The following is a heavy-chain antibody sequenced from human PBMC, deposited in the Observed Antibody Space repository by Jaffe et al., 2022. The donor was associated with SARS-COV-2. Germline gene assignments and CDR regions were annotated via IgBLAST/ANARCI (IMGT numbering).Heavy chain of an antibody. Sequence: QVQLVQSGAEVKKPGASVKVSCKASGYTFTGYYMHWVRQAPGQGLEWMGWINPNSGGTNYAQKFQGRVTMTRDTSISTAYMELSRLRSDDTAVYYCARDKGELRYSLEFDPWGQGTLVTVSS. CDR1: GYTFTGYY. V-gene: IGHV1-2*02. J-gene: IGHJ5*02. CDR3: ARDKGELRYSLEFDP. D-gene: IGHD3-9*01. CDR2: INPNSGGT.